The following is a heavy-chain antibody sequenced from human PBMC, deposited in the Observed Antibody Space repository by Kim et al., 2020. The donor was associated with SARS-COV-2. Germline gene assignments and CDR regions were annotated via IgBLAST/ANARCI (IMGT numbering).Heavy chain of an antibody. CDR2: SGNT. CDR3: ARAATNYL. Sequence: SGNTGYAQKCQGRVTMTRNTSISTAYMELSSLRSEDTAVYYCARAATNYLWGQGTLVTVSS. J-gene: IGHJ5*02. V-gene: IGHV1-8*01.